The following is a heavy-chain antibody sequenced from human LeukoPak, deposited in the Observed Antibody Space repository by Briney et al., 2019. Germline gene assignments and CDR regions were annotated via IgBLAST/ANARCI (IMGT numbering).Heavy chain of an antibody. CDR1: GDSISSYY. D-gene: IGHD6-19*01. CDR2: IYYSGST. Sequence: SETLSLTCTVSGDSISSYYWSWIRQPPGKGLEWIGYIYYSGSTNYNPSLKSRVTISVDTSKNQFSLKLSSVTAADTAVYYCARGSGWYYYWGQGTPVTVSS. V-gene: IGHV4-59*01. CDR3: ARGSGWYYY. J-gene: IGHJ4*02.